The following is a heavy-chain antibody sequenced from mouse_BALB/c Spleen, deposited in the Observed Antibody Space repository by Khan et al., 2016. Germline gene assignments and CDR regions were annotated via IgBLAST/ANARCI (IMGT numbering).Heavy chain of an antibody. Sequence: VQLQQSGAELVKPGASVKSSCTASGFNIKDTYMHWVKQSPEQGLELIGRIDPANGNTKYDPKFQGTATITADTSSNTAYLPLSSLTSEATAVYYCARAYFMDSWGQGTSVTVSS. CDR1: GFNIKDTY. CDR2: IDPANGNT. V-gene: IGHV14-3*02. D-gene: IGHD2-10*01. J-gene: IGHJ4*01. CDR3: ARAYFMDS.